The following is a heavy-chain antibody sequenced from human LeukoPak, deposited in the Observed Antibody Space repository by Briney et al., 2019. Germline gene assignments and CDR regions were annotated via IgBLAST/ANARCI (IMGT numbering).Heavy chain of an antibody. Sequence: GGSLRLSCAASGFTFSSYSMNWVRQAPGKGLEWVSYISSSSSTIYYADSVKGRFTISRDNAKNSLFLQMNSLRAEDTAVYYCARDGAAAAGRYFDYWGQGSLVTVSS. J-gene: IGHJ4*02. CDR3: ARDGAAAAGRYFDY. CDR1: GFTFSSYS. CDR2: ISSSSSTI. D-gene: IGHD6-13*01. V-gene: IGHV3-48*01.